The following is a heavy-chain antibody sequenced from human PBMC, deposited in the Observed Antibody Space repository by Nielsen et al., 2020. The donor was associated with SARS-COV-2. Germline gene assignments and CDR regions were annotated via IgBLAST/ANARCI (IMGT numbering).Heavy chain of an antibody. Sequence: GESLKISCAASGFTFSSYSMNWVRQAPGKGPEWVSSISSSSSYIYNADSVKGRFTISRDNAKNSLYLQMNSLRAEDTALYYCVPWGGWELLPFDYWGQGTLVTVSS. V-gene: IGHV3-21*01. CDR2: ISSSSSYI. J-gene: IGHJ4*02. CDR1: GFTFSSYS. CDR3: VPWGGWELLPFDY. D-gene: IGHD1-26*01.